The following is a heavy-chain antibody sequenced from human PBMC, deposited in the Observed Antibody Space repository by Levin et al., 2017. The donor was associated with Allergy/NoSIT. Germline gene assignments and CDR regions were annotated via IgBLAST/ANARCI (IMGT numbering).Heavy chain of an antibody. CDR3: ARVVGGTNWQFDY. Sequence: GESLKISCAASGFTFSNHAMYWVRQAPGKGLEWVAVISNDGSNKYYADPVKGRITISRDNSKNTLYLQMNSLRAEDTAVYYCARVVGGTNWQFDYWGQGTLVTVSS. CDR2: ISNDGSNK. D-gene: IGHD2-2*01. V-gene: IGHV3-30-3*01. CDR1: GFTFSNHA. J-gene: IGHJ4*02.